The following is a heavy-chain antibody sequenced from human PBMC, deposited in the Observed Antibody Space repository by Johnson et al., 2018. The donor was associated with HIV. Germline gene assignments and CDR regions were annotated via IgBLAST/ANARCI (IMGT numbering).Heavy chain of an antibody. CDR2: ISYDGSNK. J-gene: IGHJ3*02. V-gene: IGHV3-30-3*01. Sequence: QVQLVESGGGVVQPGRSLRLSCAASGFTFSSYAMHWVRQAPGKGLEWVAVISYDGSNKYYADSVKGRFTISRDNSKNTLYLQMNSLRAEDTAVYYCARSGQQCLADAFDIWGQGTMVTVSS. CDR3: ARSGQQCLADAFDI. D-gene: IGHD6-19*01. CDR1: GFTFSSYA.